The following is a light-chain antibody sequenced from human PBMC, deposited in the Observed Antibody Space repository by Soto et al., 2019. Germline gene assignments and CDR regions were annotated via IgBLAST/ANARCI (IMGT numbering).Light chain of an antibody. CDR2: AAS. CDR1: QSISNY. Sequence: DIAMTQSPSSLSASVGDRVTITCRASQSISNYLNWYQHKPGKVPKLLIYAASSLQSGVPTRFSGSGYGTDFTLTISSLQPEDFATYYGQQSYGTPLTFGGGTKVEIK. J-gene: IGKJ4*01. V-gene: IGKV1-39*01. CDR3: QQSYGTPLT.